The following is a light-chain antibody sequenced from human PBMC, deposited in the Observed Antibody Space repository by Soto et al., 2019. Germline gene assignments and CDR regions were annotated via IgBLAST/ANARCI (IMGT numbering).Light chain of an antibody. CDR1: SSDVGGYNY. CDR2: EVS. Sequence: QSALTQPASVSGSPGQSITISCTGTSSDVGGYNYVSWYQQHPGKAPKLMIYEVSNRPSGVSNRFSGSKSGNTASLTISGLQAEDEADYYCSSYTSSSTYVVFGGGTKVTVL. J-gene: IGLJ2*01. CDR3: SSYTSSSTYVV. V-gene: IGLV2-14*01.